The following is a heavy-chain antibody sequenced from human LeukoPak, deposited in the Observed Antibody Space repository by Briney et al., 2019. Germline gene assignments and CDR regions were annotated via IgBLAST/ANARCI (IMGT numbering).Heavy chain of an antibody. CDR2: ISFDGSNK. V-gene: IGHV3-30*18. CDR3: AKDFHTVTTFDY. J-gene: IGHJ4*02. Sequence: LRLSXAASGFTFNSFGMHWVRQAPGEGLEWVAVISFDGSNKYFADSVKGRFSISRDNSKNTLDLQMNSLRAEDTAVYYCAKDFHTVTTFDYWGQXXXXXXSS. CDR1: GFTFNSFG. D-gene: IGHD4-11*01.